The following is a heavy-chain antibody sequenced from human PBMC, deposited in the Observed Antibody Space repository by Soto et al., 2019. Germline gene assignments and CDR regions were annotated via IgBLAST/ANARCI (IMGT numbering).Heavy chain of an antibody. CDR2: ISGSSDFL. D-gene: IGHD6-13*01. CDR1: GFTFSNSI. J-gene: IGHJ3*02. V-gene: IGHV3-21*01. CDR3: ATSTWYAFDI. Sequence: EVQLVESGGGLVKPGGSLRLSCAASGFTFSNSIINWVRQAPGQGLEWVSSISGSSDFLYYADSVKSRFTISRDPATNSLYLQMNSLRAEDTAVYYCATSTWYAFDIWGQGTMVTVSS.